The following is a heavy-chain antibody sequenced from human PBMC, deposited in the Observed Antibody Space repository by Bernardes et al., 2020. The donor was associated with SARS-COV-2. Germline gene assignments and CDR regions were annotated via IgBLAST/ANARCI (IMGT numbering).Heavy chain of an antibody. CDR2: IYSSGTS. D-gene: IGHD2-21*02. CDR3: AGSSCGIDCYIGGLRSWDYGMDV. CDR1: GASISSSNYY. J-gene: IGHJ6*02. Sequence: SETLSLTCGVSGASISSSNYYWGWIRQPPGKGLEWIGSIYSSGTSYYNPSLQSRVRESVDTSKNQFSLRLSFVTAADTAVYYCAGSSCGIDCYIGGLRSWDYGMDVWGQGTTVTVSS. V-gene: IGHV4-39*01.